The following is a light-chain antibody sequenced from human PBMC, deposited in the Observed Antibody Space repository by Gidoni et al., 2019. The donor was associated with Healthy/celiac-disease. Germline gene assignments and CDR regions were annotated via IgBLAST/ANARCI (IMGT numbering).Light chain of an antibody. CDR2: QES. CDR3: QAWDSSTVV. CDR1: TLGDKY. Sequence: SDALTQPPPVSVSPGPTASITCSGDTLGDKYACWYQQKPAQSPVLVIHQESKRPSGTPGRFSGSNSGNTATLTVSGTQAMDESDYYCQAWDSSTVVFGGGTKLTVL. V-gene: IGLV3-1*01. J-gene: IGLJ2*01.